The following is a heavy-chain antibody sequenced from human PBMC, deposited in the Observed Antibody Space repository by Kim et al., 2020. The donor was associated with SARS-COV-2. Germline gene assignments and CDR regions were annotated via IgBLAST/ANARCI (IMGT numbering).Heavy chain of an antibody. CDR2: ITSGAGT. V-gene: IGHV3-23*01. Sequence: GGSLRLSCAASGFTLSTYAMSWVRLAPGKGLEWVSTITSGAGTYYIDSVKGRFTISRDNSKNTLYLQMNSLRAEDTAVYYCAKSPLTWASAIDSWGQGT. J-gene: IGHJ4*02. CDR1: GFTLSTYA. D-gene: IGHD6-19*01. CDR3: AKSPLTWASAIDS.